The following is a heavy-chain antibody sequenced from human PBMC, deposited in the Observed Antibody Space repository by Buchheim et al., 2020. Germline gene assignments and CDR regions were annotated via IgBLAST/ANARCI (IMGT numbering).Heavy chain of an antibody. Sequence: EVQLMESGGGLVKPGGSLRLSCAASGFTFSSYSMNWVRQAPGKGLEWVSSISSSSSYIYYADSVKGRFTISRDNAKNSLYLQMNSLRAEDTAVYYCARDWAPWIQLSRYYGMDVWGQGTT. D-gene: IGHD5-18*01. CDR3: ARDWAPWIQLSRYYGMDV. CDR1: GFTFSSYS. CDR2: ISSSSSYI. V-gene: IGHV3-21*01. J-gene: IGHJ6*02.